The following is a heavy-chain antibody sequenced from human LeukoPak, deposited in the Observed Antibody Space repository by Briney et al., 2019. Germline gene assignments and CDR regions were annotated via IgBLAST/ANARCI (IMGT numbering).Heavy chain of an antibody. CDR2: NNHSGST. D-gene: IGHD1-26*01. Sequence: SETLSLTCAVYGGSFSGYYWSWIRQPPGKGLEWIGENNHSGSTNYNPSLKSRVTISVDTSKNQFSLKLSSVTAADTAVYYCARTRIYSGSYFYWGQGTLVTVSS. CDR1: GGSFSGYY. J-gene: IGHJ4*02. CDR3: ARTRIYSGSYFY. V-gene: IGHV4-34*01.